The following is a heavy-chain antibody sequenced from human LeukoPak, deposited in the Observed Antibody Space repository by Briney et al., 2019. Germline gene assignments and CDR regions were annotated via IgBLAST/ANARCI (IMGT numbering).Heavy chain of an antibody. J-gene: IGHJ4*02. V-gene: IGHV4-61*02. CDR1: GGSISSGSYY. CDR2: IYTSGST. CDR3: ARDSGNWRAFDY. D-gene: IGHD1-1*01. Sequence: SETLSLTCTVSGGSISSGSYYWSWIRQPAGKGLEWIGRIYTSGSTNSNPSLKSRVTMSVDTSKNQFSLKLSSVTAADTAVYYCARDSGNWRAFDYWGQGTLVTVSS.